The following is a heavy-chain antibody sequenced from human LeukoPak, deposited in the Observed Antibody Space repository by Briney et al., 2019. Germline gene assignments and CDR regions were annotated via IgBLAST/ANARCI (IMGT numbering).Heavy chain of an antibody. CDR3: ARGASSSWYGGFDY. V-gene: IGHV1-24*01. J-gene: IGHJ4*02. CDR2: FDPEDGET. CDR1: GYTLTELS. D-gene: IGHD6-13*01. Sequence: GASVKVSCKASGYTLTELSMHWLRQAPGKGLEWMGGFDPEDGETIYAQKFQGRVTMTEDTSTSTAYMELRSLRSDDTAVSYCARGASSSWYGGFDYWGQGTLVTVSS.